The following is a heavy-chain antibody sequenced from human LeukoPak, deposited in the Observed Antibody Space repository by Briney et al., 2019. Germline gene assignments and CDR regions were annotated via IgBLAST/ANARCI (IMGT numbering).Heavy chain of an antibody. Sequence: PGGSLRLSCAASGFTFSDYGMHWVRQAPGKGLEWVALISYDGSHKDYTDSVKGRFTISRDNSKNTLYLQMNSLRAEDTAVYYCARVGGNWFDPWGQGTLVTVSS. J-gene: IGHJ5*02. CDR3: ARVGGNWFDP. CDR2: ISYDGSHK. CDR1: GFTFSDYG. D-gene: IGHD3-16*01. V-gene: IGHV3-30*03.